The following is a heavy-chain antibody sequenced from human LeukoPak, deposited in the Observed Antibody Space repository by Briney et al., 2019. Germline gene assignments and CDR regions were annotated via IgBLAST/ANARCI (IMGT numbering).Heavy chain of an antibody. J-gene: IGHJ4*02. D-gene: IGHD1-26*01. Sequence: SVKVSCKASGGTFSSYAISWVPQAPGQGLEWMGGIIPIFGTANYAQKFQGRVTITTDESTSTAYMELSSLRSEDTAVYYCARVASSGSYASYFDYWGQGTLVTVSS. CDR2: IIPIFGTA. V-gene: IGHV1-69*05. CDR1: GGTFSSYA. CDR3: ARVASSGSYASYFDY.